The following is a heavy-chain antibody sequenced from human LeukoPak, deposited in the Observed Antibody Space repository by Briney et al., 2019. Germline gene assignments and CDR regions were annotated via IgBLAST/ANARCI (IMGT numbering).Heavy chain of an antibody. Sequence: QAGGSLRLSCEASGFTFSRFWMHWVRQAPGKGLVWVSRIYSDGGSTFYADSVKGRFTISSDNAKNTLYLQMNSLRAEDTAVYYCVKKDGGAKGYFDYWGQGTLVTVSS. J-gene: IGHJ4*02. CDR2: IYSDGGST. V-gene: IGHV3-74*01. CDR1: GFTFSRFW. CDR3: VKKDGGAKGYFDY.